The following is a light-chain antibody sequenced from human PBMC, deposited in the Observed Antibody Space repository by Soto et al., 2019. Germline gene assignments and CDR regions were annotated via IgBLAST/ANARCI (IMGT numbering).Light chain of an antibody. CDR2: MGS. V-gene: IGKV2-28*01. CDR1: QSLLHTNGYNY. Sequence: VMTQSPLSLPVTPGEPASISCRSSQSLLHTNGYNYLDWYLQKPGQSPQLLIYMGSNRASGVPDRFSASASGKDFTLKISRVEAEDVGVYYCMQSIQARSFGQGTKVEIK. J-gene: IGKJ1*01. CDR3: MQSIQARS.